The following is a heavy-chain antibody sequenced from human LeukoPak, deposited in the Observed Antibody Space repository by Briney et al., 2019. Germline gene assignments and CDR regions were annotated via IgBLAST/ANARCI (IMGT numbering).Heavy chain of an antibody. D-gene: IGHD1-26*01. CDR1: GYTFTSYD. V-gene: IGHV1-8*01. Sequence: GASVKVSCKASGYTFTSYDINWVRQATGQGLEWMGWMNPNSGNTGYAQKFQGRVTMTRNTSISTAYMELSSLRSEDTAVYYCAREVPSSGSIDYWGQGTLVTVSS. J-gene: IGHJ4*02. CDR2: MNPNSGNT. CDR3: AREVPSSGSIDY.